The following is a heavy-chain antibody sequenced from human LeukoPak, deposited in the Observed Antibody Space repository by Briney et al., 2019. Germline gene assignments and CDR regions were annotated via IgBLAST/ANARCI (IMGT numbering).Heavy chain of an antibody. CDR3: ATYRQVLLPFES. Sequence: GGSLRLSCVASGFTFSRSWMHWVRQAPGKGLVWVSRITPDGSTTTYADSVKGRFTISRDNAKNTLYLQMNSLRAEDTAIYYCATYRQVLLPFESWGQGTLVTVSS. CDR2: ITPDGSTT. CDR1: GFTFSRSW. J-gene: IGHJ4*02. D-gene: IGHD2-8*02. V-gene: IGHV3-74*01.